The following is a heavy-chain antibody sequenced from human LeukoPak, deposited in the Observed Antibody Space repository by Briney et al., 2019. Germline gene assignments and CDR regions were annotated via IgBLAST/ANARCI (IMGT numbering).Heavy chain of an antibody. V-gene: IGHV1-18*01. CDR1: GYTFTSYG. CDR3: ARFGVSSGYWDAFDI. J-gene: IGHJ3*02. D-gene: IGHD5-12*01. Sequence: ASVKVSCKASGYTFTSYGISWVRQAPGQGLEWMGLISAYNGNTNYAQKLQGRVTMTTDTSTSTAYMELRSLRSDDTAVYYCARFGVSSGYWDAFDIWGQGTMVTVSS. CDR2: ISAYNGNT.